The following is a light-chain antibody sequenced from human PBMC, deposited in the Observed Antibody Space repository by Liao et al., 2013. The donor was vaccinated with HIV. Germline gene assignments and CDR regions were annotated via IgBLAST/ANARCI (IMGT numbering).Light chain of an antibody. CDR3: QLWDINGV. J-gene: IGLJ3*02. Sequence: SYELTQATSVSVAPGTTARIACGGDNIGSKTVHWYQQKPGQAPVLVIYYDSDRPSGIPERFSGSNSGNTATLTIRRVEAGDEAEYYCQLWDINGVFGGGTKLTVL. CDR1: NIGSKT. V-gene: IGLV3-21*01. CDR2: YDS.